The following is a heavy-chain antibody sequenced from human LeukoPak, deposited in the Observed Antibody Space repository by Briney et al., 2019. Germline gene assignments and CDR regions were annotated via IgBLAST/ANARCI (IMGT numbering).Heavy chain of an antibody. Sequence: GESLRISCKGSGYGFSSYWIGWVRQMPGKGLEYMGIICPGDSDTRYSQSFQGQVTISADKSITTAYLQWSSLKASDTAMYYCARHTTVGGSLRFDYWGQGTLVSVSS. CDR2: ICPGDSDT. CDR1: GYGFSSYW. D-gene: IGHD4-23*01. CDR3: ARHTTVGGSLRFDY. J-gene: IGHJ4*02. V-gene: IGHV5-51*01.